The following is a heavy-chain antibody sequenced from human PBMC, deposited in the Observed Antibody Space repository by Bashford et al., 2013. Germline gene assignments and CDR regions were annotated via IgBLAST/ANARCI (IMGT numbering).Heavy chain of an antibody. CDR2: IYWNDDK. CDR1: GFSLSTNGVG. V-gene: IGHV2-5*01. Sequence: SGPTLVKPTQTLTLTCTFSGFSLSTNGVGVGWIRQPPGKALEWVAVIYWNDDKRYSPSLKNRLTITKDTSKNQVVLTMTNMEPVDTATYYCARSWIAVALDYWGQGNXVVTVSS. D-gene: IGHD6-19*01. CDR3: ARSWIAVALDY. J-gene: IGHJ4*02.